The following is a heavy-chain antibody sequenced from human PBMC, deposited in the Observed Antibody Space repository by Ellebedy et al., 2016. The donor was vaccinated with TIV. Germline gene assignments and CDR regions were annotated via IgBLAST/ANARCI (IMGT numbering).Heavy chain of an antibody. CDR1: GFTFSSYA. D-gene: IGHD3-10*01. Sequence: GESLKISXAASGFTFSSYAMGWVRQAPGKGLEWVSIISGNGVITYYADSVKGRFTISRDNSKNTLSLQMDSLGADDTAKYYCAKGGSFRGVQFENYFDPWGQGTLVTVSS. CDR3: AKGGSFRGVQFENYFDP. J-gene: IGHJ5*02. V-gene: IGHV3-23*01. CDR2: ISGNGVIT.